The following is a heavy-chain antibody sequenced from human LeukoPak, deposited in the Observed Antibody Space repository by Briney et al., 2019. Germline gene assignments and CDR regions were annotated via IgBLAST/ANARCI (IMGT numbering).Heavy chain of an antibody. D-gene: IGHD6-19*01. CDR1: GYTFTSYD. J-gene: IGHJ6*02. CDR3: ARGTRMGVAGTSYYYYYGMDV. CDR2: MNPNSGNT. V-gene: IGHV1-8*01. Sequence: ASVKVSCKASGYTFTSYDINWVRQATGQGVEWMGWMNPNSGNTGYAQKFQGRVTMTRNTSISTAYMELSSLRSEDTAVYYCARGTRMGVAGTSYYYYYGMDVWGQGTTVTVSS.